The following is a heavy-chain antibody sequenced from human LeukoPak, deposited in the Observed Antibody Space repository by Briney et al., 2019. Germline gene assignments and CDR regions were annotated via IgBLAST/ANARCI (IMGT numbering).Heavy chain of an antibody. Sequence: PGGSLRLSRAASGFTFSSYWMHWVRQAPGKGLVWVSRINTDGSSTNYADSVKGRFTISRDNAKNTLYLQMNSLRAEDTAVYYCATDRSSIAVRPHWGQGTLVTVSS. D-gene: IGHD6-6*01. CDR2: INTDGSST. J-gene: IGHJ4*02. CDR1: GFTFSSYW. CDR3: ATDRSSIAVRPH. V-gene: IGHV3-74*01.